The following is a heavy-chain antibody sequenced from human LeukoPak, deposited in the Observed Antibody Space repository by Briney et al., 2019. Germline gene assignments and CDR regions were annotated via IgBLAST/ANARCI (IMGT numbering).Heavy chain of an antibody. CDR2: ISNSNGYT. D-gene: IGHD3-10*01. V-gene: IGHV3-23*01. J-gene: IGHJ4*02. CDR1: GFTFSSYA. CDR3: AKDLHYGSADY. Sequence: QPGGSLRLSCAASGFTFSSYAMSWVRQAPGKGLEWVSTISNSNGYTYYADSVKGRFTISRDNSKNTLYLQMNSLTAEDTAMYYCAKDLHYGSADYWGQGTLVTVSS.